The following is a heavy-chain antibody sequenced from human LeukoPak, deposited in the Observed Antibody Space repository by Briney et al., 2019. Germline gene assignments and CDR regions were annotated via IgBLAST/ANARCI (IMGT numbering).Heavy chain of an antibody. D-gene: IGHD2-2*01. J-gene: IGHJ4*02. Sequence: GGSLRLSCAASGNYWMHWVRQAPGKGLVWVSHINGDGSWTTYADSVKGRFTISKDNAKNTVYLQMSNLRAEDTAVYYCVSFYETYWGRGTLVTVSS. CDR2: INGDGSWT. CDR3: VSFYETY. V-gene: IGHV3-74*01. CDR1: GNYW.